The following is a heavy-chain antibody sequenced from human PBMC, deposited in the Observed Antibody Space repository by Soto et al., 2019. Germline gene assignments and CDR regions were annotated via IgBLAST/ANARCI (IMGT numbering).Heavy chain of an antibody. J-gene: IGHJ4*02. Sequence: EVQLLESGGGLVQPGGSLRLSCAASGFTFSSYAMSWVRQAPGKGLEWVSSISSSSSYIYYADSVKGRFTISRDNAKNSLYLQMNSLRAEDTAVYYCASFRNSRRFDYWGQGTLVTVSS. V-gene: IGHV3-21*01. CDR1: GFTFSSYA. CDR2: ISSSSSYI. CDR3: ASFRNSRRFDY. D-gene: IGHD4-4*01.